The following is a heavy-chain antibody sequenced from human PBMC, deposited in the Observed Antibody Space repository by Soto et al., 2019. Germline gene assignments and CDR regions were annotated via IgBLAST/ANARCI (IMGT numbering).Heavy chain of an antibody. Sequence: QVQLVESGGGVVQPGRSLRLSGAASGFTFSSYAMHWVRQAPGKGLEWVAVISYDGSYKYYADSVKGRFTISRDNSKNTLYLQMNSLRAEDTAVYYCARDYYRFNSVYGFSMDVWGQGTTVTVSS. D-gene: IGHD5-12*01. CDR2: ISYDGSYK. V-gene: IGHV3-30-3*01. CDR3: ARDYYRFNSVYGFSMDV. J-gene: IGHJ6*02. CDR1: GFTFSSYA.